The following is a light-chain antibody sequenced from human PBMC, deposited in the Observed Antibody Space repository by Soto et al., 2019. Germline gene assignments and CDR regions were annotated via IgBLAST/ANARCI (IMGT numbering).Light chain of an antibody. V-gene: IGKV3-11*01. CDR3: QQRSNWSWT. Sequence: ERVMTQSPATLSVSPGERATLSCRASQSVSSNLAGYQQKPGQAPRLLIYGASTRATGIPARFSGSGSGTDFTLTISSLEPEDFAVYYCQQRSNWSWTFGQGTKVDI. CDR1: QSVSSN. CDR2: GAS. J-gene: IGKJ1*01.